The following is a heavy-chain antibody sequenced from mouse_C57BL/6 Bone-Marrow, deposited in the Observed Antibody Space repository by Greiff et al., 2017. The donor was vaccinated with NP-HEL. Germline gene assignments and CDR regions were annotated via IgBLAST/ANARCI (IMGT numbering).Heavy chain of an antibody. V-gene: IGHV10-3*01. D-gene: IGHD4-1*01. CDR1: GFTFNTYA. CDR2: IRSKSSNYAT. CDR3: VRGSNGTNYYAMDY. Sequence: EVKLMESGGGLVQPKGSLKLSCAASGFTFNTYAMHWVRQAPGKGLEWVARIRSKSSNYATYYSDSVKDSFTISRDDSQSMLYLQMNNLKTEDTAMYYCVRGSNGTNYYAMDYWGQGTSVTVSS. J-gene: IGHJ4*01.